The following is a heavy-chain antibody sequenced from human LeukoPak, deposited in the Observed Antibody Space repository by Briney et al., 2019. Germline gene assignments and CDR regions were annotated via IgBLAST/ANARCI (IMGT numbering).Heavy chain of an antibody. Sequence: SETLSLTCTVSGGSISSYYWGWIRQPPGKGLEWIGYIYYSGSTNYNPSLKSRVTISVDTSKNQFSLKLSSVTAADTAVYYCARHEGGGYDFWSGYSYAFDIWGQGTMVTVSS. D-gene: IGHD3-3*01. CDR3: ARHEGGGYDFWSGYSYAFDI. V-gene: IGHV4-59*08. J-gene: IGHJ3*02. CDR2: IYYSGST. CDR1: GGSISSYY.